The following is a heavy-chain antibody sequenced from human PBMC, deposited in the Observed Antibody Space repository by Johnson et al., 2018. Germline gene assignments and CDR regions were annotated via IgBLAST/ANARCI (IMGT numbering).Heavy chain of an antibody. CDR1: GLTFNRYA. CDR3: AKDGCSSISCYGLGFKDYGMDV. CDR2: ISYDGDNR. Sequence: QVQLVQSGGGVVQAGRSLRLSCAASGLTFNRYAMHWVRQAPGKGLAGVAVISYDGDNRHYSDSVKGRFTISRDNSKNTLSLKRYSLRAEDTAVYYCAKDGCSSISCYGLGFKDYGMDVWGQGTTVTVSS. D-gene: IGHD2-2*01. J-gene: IGHJ6*02. V-gene: IGHV3-30*18.